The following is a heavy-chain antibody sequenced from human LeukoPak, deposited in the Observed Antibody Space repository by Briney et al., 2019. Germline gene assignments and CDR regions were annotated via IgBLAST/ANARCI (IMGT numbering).Heavy chain of an antibody. CDR3: ARGSITVVPAFDI. V-gene: IGHV4-59*12. CDR1: GGSISTYF. CDR2: VYYTGRS. Sequence: SETLSLTCTLSGGSISTYFWSWIRQPPGKGLEWVGNVYYTGRSRYNPSLKSRATISVDTSKNQFSLKVNSVTAADTAVCYCARGSITVVPAFDIWGQGTMVTVSS. J-gene: IGHJ3*02. D-gene: IGHD3-3*01.